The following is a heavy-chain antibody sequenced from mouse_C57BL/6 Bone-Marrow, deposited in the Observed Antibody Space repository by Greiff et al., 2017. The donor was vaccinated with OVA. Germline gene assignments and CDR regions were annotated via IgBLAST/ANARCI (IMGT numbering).Heavy chain of an antibody. V-gene: IGHV1-72*01. CDR2: IDPNSGGT. CDR1: GYTFTSYW. J-gene: IGHJ4*01. CDR3: ASRRLRQYYAMDY. Sequence: VQLQQSGAELVKPGASVKLSCKASGYTFTSYWMHWVKQRPGRGLEWIGRIDPNSGGTKYNEKFKSKATLTVDKPSSTAYMQLSSLTSEDSAVYYCASRRLRQYYAMDYWGQGTSVTVSS. D-gene: IGHD1-2*01.